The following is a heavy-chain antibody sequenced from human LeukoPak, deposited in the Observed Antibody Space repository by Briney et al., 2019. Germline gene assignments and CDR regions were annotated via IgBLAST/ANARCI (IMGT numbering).Heavy chain of an antibody. CDR2: ISSGSSYI. V-gene: IGHV3-21*01. J-gene: IGHJ6*02. CDR1: GFTFSSYS. D-gene: IGHD4-23*01. CDR3: ARSAGRNSKHGMDV. Sequence: GGSLRLSCAASGFTFSSYSMNWVRQAPGKWLEWVSSISSGSSYIYYADSVKGRFTISRDNAKNSLYLQMNSLRAEDTAVYYCARSAGRNSKHGMDVWGQGTTVTVSS.